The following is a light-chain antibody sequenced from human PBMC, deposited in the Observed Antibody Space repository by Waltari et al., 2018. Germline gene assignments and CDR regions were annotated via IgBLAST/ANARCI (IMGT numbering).Light chain of an antibody. CDR3: QVWDGSTDVG. V-gene: IGLV3-21*02. CDR1: NIGSKS. CDR2: DDS. Sequence: SYVLTQPPSVSVAPGQTARVTCGGNNIGSKSVHWYQQRPGQAPILVLYDDSDRPSGIPDRFSCSNSGNTATLTISRVEAGDEADYYCQVWDGSTDVGFGGGTKLTVL. J-gene: IGLJ2*01.